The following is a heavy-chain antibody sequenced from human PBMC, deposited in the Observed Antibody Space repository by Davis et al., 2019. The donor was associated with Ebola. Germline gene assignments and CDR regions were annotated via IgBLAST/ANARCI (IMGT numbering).Heavy chain of an antibody. D-gene: IGHD3-3*01. CDR3: ARHDYDVWSGYTENWFDP. CDR2: IYYSGST. CDR1: GGSISSYY. J-gene: IGHJ5*02. Sequence: MPSETLSLTCTVSGGSISSYYWSWIRQPPGKGLEWIGYIYYSGSTNYNPSLKSRVTISVDTSKNQFSLKLSSVTAADTAVYYCARHDYDVWSGYTENWFDPWGQGTLVTVSS. V-gene: IGHV4-59*08.